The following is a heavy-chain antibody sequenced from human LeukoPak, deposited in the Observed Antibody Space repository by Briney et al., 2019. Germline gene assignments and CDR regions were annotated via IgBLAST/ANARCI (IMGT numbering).Heavy chain of an antibody. CDR3: AKDRAMAGKEFDY. Sequence: GGSLRLSCAASGFTFSSYAMSWVRQAPGKGLEWVSATSGSGGSTYYADSVKGQFTISRDNSKNTLYLQMNSLRADDTAVYYCAKDRAMAGKEFDYWGQGTLVTVSS. J-gene: IGHJ4*02. CDR1: GFTFSSYA. D-gene: IGHD6-19*01. V-gene: IGHV3-23*01. CDR2: TSGSGGST.